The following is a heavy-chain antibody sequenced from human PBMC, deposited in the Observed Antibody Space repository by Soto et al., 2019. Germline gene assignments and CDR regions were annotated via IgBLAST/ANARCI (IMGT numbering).Heavy chain of an antibody. D-gene: IGHD1-1*01. CDR3: ARAGLGLDHYNQPFDY. V-gene: IGHV1-69*01. J-gene: IGHJ4*02. CDR2: IIPIFGTA. CDR1: GGTFSSYA. Sequence: QVQLVQSGAEVKKPGSSVKVSCKASGGTFSSYAISWVRQAPGQGLEWMGGIIPIFGTANYAQKFQGRVTITADESTSTAYMELSGLRSEDTAVYYCARAGLGLDHYNQPFDYWGQGTLVTVSS.